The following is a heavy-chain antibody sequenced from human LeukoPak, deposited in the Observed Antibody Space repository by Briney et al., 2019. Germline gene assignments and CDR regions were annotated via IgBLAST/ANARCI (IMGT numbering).Heavy chain of an antibody. J-gene: IGHJ4*02. CDR3: ARGGMTIFGVVIGRAFDY. CDR1: GGFFSGYY. D-gene: IGHD3-3*01. Sequence: TSETLSLTCAVYGGFFSGYYWSWIRQPPGKGLEWIGEINHSGSTNYNPSLKSRVTISVDTSENQFSLKLSSVTAADTAVYYCARGGMTIFGVVIGRAFDYWGQGTLVTVSS. V-gene: IGHV4-34*01. CDR2: INHSGST.